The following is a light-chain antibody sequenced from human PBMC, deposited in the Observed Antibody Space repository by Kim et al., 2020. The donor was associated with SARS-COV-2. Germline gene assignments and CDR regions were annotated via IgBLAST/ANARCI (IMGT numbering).Light chain of an antibody. V-gene: IGLV6-57*03. J-gene: IGLJ2*01. CDR1: SGSMGRNS. Sequence: KALTSSRTRDSGSMGRNSVQWYQLRPASAPTTLIYEDNQRPSGVPDRFSGSIDSSSNSASLTSSGLKTEDEADYSCQSYDSSNPVVFGGGTQLTVL. CDR3: QSYDSSNPVV. CDR2: EDN.